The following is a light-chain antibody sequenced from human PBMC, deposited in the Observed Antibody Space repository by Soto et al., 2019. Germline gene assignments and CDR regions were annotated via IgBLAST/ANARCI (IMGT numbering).Light chain of an antibody. CDR2: RND. V-gene: IGLV1-47*01. Sequence: QSVLTQPPSASGTPGQRVTISCSGSISNLGSNFVFWYQQLPGAAPTLLISRNDQRPSGVPARCSGSKSGTSASLAISGVRSEDEADYHCAAWDDSLRGVVFGGGTKLTVL. CDR1: ISNLGSNF. J-gene: IGLJ3*02. CDR3: AAWDDSLRGVV.